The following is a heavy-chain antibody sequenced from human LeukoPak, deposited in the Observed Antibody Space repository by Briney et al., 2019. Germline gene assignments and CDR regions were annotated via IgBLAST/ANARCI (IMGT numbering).Heavy chain of an antibody. Sequence: PSETLSLTCTVSGGSISSSSYYWGWIRQPPGKGLEWIGSIYYSGSTYYNPSLKSRVTISVGTSKNQFSLKLSSVTAADTAVYYCARHWYYYGSGTDYWGQGTLVTVSS. D-gene: IGHD3-10*01. CDR1: GGSISSSSYY. CDR2: IYYSGST. V-gene: IGHV4-39*01. CDR3: ARHWYYYGSGTDY. J-gene: IGHJ4*02.